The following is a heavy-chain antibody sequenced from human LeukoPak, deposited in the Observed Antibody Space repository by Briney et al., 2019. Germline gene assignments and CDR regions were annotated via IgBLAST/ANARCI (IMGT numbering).Heavy chain of an antibody. Sequence: SVKVSCKASGGTFSSYAISLVRQAAGQGLEWMGRIIPILGIANYAQKFQGRVTITADKSTSTAYMELSSLRSEDTAVYYCARSGYDYTTFDYWGQGTLVTVSS. J-gene: IGHJ4*02. CDR3: ARSGYDYTTFDY. CDR2: IIPILGIA. V-gene: IGHV1-69*04. CDR1: GGTFSSYA. D-gene: IGHD5-12*01.